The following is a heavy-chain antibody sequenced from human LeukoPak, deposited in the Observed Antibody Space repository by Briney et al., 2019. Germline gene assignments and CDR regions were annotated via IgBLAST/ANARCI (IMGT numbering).Heavy chain of an antibody. CDR2: LSGGGDTS. J-gene: IGHJ6*03. D-gene: IGHD3-16*01. CDR1: GFTFNNYA. CDR3: AKNAGDGGYYYYMDV. V-gene: IGHV3-23*01. Sequence: GGSLRLSCAASGFTFNNYAMSWVRQAPGKGLEWVSSLSGGGDTSYYADSVRGRFTISRDTSKNMLFLQMDSLRAEDTAIYYCAKNAGDGGYYYYMDVWGKGTTVTVSS.